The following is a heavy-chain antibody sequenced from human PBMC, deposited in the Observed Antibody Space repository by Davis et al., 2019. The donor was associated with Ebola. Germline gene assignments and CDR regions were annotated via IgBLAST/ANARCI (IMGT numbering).Heavy chain of an antibody. V-gene: IGHV4-34*01. CDR2: INHSGST. D-gene: IGHD1-26*01. CDR3: ARGVGATTAWFDP. J-gene: IGHJ5*02. CDR1: GGSFSGYF. Sequence: SETLSLTCAVYGGSFSGYFWSWIRQPPGKGLEWIGEINHSGSTSYNPSLKSRVTISVDTSKNQFSLKLSSVTAADTAVYYCARGVGATTAWFDPWGQGTLVTVSS.